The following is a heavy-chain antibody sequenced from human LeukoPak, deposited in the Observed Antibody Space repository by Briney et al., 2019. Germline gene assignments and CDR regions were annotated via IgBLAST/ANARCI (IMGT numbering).Heavy chain of an antibody. J-gene: IGHJ4*02. CDR3: ARAVYSSNWYAFDY. Sequence: SQTLSLTCTVPGVSISGYYWSWIRQPAGKGLEWIGRIYTSGGTNYNPSLKSRVTMSVDTSKHQFSLKLSSVTAADTAVYYCARAVYSSNWYAFDYWGQGALVTVSS. D-gene: IGHD6-13*01. CDR2: IYTSGGT. V-gene: IGHV4-4*07. CDR1: GVSISGYY.